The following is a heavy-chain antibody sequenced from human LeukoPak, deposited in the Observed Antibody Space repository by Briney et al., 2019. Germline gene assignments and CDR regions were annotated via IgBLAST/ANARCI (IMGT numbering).Heavy chain of an antibody. J-gene: IGHJ4*02. CDR1: GFTFSNND. Sequence: GGSLRLSCVDPGFTFSNNDMSWVRQLPGKGLEWVSGISDGGGSTYYADSVKGRFTISRDNSKNTLYLQMNSLRAEDTAVYYCASRQGLGWHYVNWGQGTLVTVSS. D-gene: IGHD3-10*02. CDR2: ISDGGGST. CDR3: ASRQGLGWHYVN. V-gene: IGHV3-23*01.